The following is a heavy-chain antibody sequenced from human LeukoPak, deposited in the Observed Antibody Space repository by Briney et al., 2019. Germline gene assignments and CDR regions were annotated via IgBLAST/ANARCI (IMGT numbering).Heavy chain of an antibody. Sequence: PGGSLRLSCAASGFTFSRYWMHWVRQAPGRGLVWVSRINGDVSSIRYADSVKGRFTNSRDNAKNTLYLQMNSLRAEDTAVYYCARDYDSSGYYSFQHWGQGTLVTVSS. CDR2: INGDVSSI. D-gene: IGHD3-22*01. J-gene: IGHJ1*01. CDR1: GFTFSRYW. CDR3: ARDYDSSGYYSFQH. V-gene: IGHV3-74*01.